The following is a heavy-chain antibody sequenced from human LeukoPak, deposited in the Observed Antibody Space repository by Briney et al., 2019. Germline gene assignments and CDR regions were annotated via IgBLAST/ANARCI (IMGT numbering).Heavy chain of an antibody. CDR1: GYTFTNYD. CDR2: MNPNSGNT. V-gene: IGHV1-8*01. D-gene: IGHD3-10*01. CDR3: ARGDSGYFFYYGLDV. Sequence: ASVKVSCKASGYTFTNYDINWVRQATGQGLERMGWMNPNSGNTGYAQKFQDRVTMTRNTSISTAYMELTRLTSEDTAVYYCARGDSGYFFYYGLDVWGQGTTVTVSS. J-gene: IGHJ6*02.